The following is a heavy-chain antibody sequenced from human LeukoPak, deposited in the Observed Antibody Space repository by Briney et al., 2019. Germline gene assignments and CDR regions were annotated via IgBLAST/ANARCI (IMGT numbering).Heavy chain of an antibody. CDR2: IFYTGAT. CDR1: GGSISTSSYY. Sequence: SETLSLTCNVSGGSISTSSYYWAWIRQPPGKGLEWIGSIFYTGATYYNPSLKSRVSISVDTSKNQFFVSLSSVTAADTAVYYCAKDLYVVTGYFDYWGQGTLVTVSS. J-gene: IGHJ4*02. D-gene: IGHD4-23*01. V-gene: IGHV4-39*07. CDR3: AKDLYVVTGYFDY.